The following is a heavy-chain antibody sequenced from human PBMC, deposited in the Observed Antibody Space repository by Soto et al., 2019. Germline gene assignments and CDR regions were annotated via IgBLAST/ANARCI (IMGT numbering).Heavy chain of an antibody. Sequence: SQTLSLTCVISGDSVSSNSAAWNWIRQSPSRGLEWLGRTYYRSRWYNDYAVSVRSRITVNADTSKNQFSLHLNSVTPEDTAVYYGAGTSSLQWYYMDVWDKGSTVTV. D-gene: IGHD1-7*01. V-gene: IGHV6-1*01. CDR3: AGTSSLQWYYMDV. CDR2: TYYRSRWYN. J-gene: IGHJ6*03. CDR1: GDSVSSNSAA.